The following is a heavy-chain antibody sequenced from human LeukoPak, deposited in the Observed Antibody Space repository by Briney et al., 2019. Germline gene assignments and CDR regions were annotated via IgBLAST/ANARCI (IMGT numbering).Heavy chain of an antibody. CDR2: SIPIFGTA. Sequence: SVKVSCKASGYTFTSYGISWLRQAPAQGLEWMGGSIPIFGTANYAQKFQGRVTITTDESTSTAYMELSSLRSEDAAVYYCSLVLRFLEWLFRGYYYMDVWGKGTTVTVSS. CDR3: SLVLRFLEWLFRGYYYMDV. V-gene: IGHV1-69*05. J-gene: IGHJ6*03. CDR1: GYTFTSYG. D-gene: IGHD3-3*01.